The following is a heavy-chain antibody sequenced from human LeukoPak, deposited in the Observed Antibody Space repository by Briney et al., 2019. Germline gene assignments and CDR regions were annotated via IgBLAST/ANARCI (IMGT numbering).Heavy chain of an antibody. CDR3: ARHPGGYYGSGSYDY. J-gene: IGHJ4*02. CDR2: IYYSGST. CDR1: GGSFSDYY. Sequence: SETLSLTCAVYGGSFSDYYWSWTRQPPGKGLEWIGYIYYSGSTNYNPSLKSRVTISVDTSKNQFSLKLSSVTAADTAVYYCARHPGGYYGSGSYDYWGQGTLVTVSS. D-gene: IGHD3-10*01. V-gene: IGHV4-59*08.